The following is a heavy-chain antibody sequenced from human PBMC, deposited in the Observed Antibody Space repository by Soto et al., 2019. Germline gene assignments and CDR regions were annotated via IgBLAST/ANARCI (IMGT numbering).Heavy chain of an antibody. D-gene: IGHD5-18*01. CDR1: RGSCINFS. CDR3: AREGSGYSF. CDR2: IVPVFGRP. V-gene: IGHV1-69*01. J-gene: IGHJ4*02. Sequence: KVPCRSYRGSCINFSISWVRQAPGQGLEWMGGIVPVFGRPNYAQRFRGRLTITADESKRTGYMELIGLRSDDTAVYYCAREGSGYSFWGEGTQVTLSS.